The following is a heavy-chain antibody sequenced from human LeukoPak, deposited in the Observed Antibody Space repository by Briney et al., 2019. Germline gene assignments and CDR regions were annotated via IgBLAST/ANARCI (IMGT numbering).Heavy chain of an antibody. V-gene: IGHV4-38-2*01. CDR3: ASAGWIITSGIDY. Sequence: SETLSLTCGVSGYSISRGYYWAWIRQPPGKGLEWIGTIYHTGSTYYTPSLGSRVTISVDTSKNEFSLNLNSVTAADTAVYYCASAGWIITSGIDYWGQGALVTVSS. CDR1: GYSISRGYY. CDR2: IYHTGST. D-gene: IGHD3-10*01. J-gene: IGHJ4*02.